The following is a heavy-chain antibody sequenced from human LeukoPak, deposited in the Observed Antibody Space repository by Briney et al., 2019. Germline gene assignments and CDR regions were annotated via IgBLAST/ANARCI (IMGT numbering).Heavy chain of an antibody. CDR1: GGTFSSFT. CDR3: ATFVGTGNDN. V-gene: IGHV1-69*16. Sequence: SVKVSCKASGGTFSSFTFTWVRQAPGQGPEWMGGIFPIVGAATYAQKFEGRLTISKDEFTTTAYMELSGLRSQDTAVYYCATFVGTGNDNWGQGTLITVSS. D-gene: IGHD7-27*01. CDR2: IFPIVGAA. J-gene: IGHJ4*02.